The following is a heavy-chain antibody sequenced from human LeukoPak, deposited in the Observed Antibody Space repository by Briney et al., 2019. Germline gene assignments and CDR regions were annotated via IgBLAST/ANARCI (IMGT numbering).Heavy chain of an antibody. V-gene: IGHV3-53*01. D-gene: IGHD3-16*01. J-gene: IGHJ3*02. Sequence: PGGSLRLSCAASGFTVSSNYMNWVRQAPGKGLEWVAVLYSAGNTFYADSVKGRFTISRDNSKNTLYLQMNSLRAEDTALYYCARLIQPQGAFDIWGQGTMVTASS. CDR1: GFTVSSNY. CDR3: ARLIQPQGAFDI. CDR2: LYSAGNT.